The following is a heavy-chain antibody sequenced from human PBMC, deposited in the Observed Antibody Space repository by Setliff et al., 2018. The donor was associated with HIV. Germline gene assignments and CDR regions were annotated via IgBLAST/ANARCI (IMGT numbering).Heavy chain of an antibody. CDR1: GYTFLTYG. V-gene: IGHV1-18*01. CDR3: ARLGSGWSDSYYYAMDV. CDR2: ISPYNGHT. J-gene: IGHJ6*02. Sequence: GASVKVSCKASGYTFLTYGISWVRQAPGNGLEWMGWISPYNGHTNYAQNFQGRVTMTTDTSTSRAYMELRSLRSDDTAAYFCARLGSGWSDSYYYAMDVWGQGTTVTVSS. D-gene: IGHD6-19*01.